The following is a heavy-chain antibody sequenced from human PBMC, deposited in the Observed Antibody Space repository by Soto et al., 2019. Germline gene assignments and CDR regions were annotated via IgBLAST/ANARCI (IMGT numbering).Heavy chain of an antibody. J-gene: IGHJ5*02. CDR1: GGSVTSYS. V-gene: IGHV4-59*02. CDR3: ARGGDSTAWCNWFDP. D-gene: IGHD6-19*01. CDR2: IDYREST. Sequence: SETLSLTCTVSGGSVTSYSWTWIRQAPGRGLEWIGYIDYRESTNYNPSLKSRVTISLDTSKNQFSLRLNSVTAADTAVYHCARGGDSTAWCNWFDPWGQGILVTVSS.